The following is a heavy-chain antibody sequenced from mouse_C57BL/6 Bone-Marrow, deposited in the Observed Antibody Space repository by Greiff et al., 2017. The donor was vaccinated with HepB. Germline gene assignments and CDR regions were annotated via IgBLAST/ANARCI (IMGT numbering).Heavy chain of an antibody. J-gene: IGHJ3*01. Sequence: QVQLQQSGAELARPGASVKLSCKASGYTFTSYGISWVKQRTGQGLEWIGEIYPRSGNTYYNEKFKGKATLTADKSSSTAYMELRSLTSEDSAVYFCARGDYCTSWFAYWGQGTLVTVSA. V-gene: IGHV1-81*01. D-gene: IGHD2-1*01. CDR2: IYPRSGNT. CDR1: GYTFTSYG. CDR3: ARGDYCTSWFAY.